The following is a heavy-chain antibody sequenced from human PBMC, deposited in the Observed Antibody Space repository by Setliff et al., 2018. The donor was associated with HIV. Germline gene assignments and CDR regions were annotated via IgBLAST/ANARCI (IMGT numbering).Heavy chain of an antibody. D-gene: IGHD3-22*01. V-gene: IGHV4-39*07. CDR2: IYYSGST. Sequence: SETLSLTCTVSGGSISSSSYYWGWIRQPPGKGLEWIGSIYYSGSTNYNPSLKSRVTISVDTSKNQFSLKLSSVTAADTAVYYCARGLSFYDPGGFDYWGQGTLVTVSS. CDR1: GGSISSSSYY. J-gene: IGHJ4*02. CDR3: ARGLSFYDPGGFDY.